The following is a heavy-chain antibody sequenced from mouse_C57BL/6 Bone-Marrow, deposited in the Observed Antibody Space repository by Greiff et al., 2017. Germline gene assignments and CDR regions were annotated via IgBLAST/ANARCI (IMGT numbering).Heavy chain of an antibody. D-gene: IGHD1-3*01. CDR1: GYTFTSYW. CDR2: IDPSGSYT. Sequence: QVQLQQPGAELVRPGTSVKLSCKASGYTFTSYWMHWVKQRPGQGLEWIGGIDPSGSYTTYNQKFKGKATLTVDTSSSTAYMQLHSLTSEDSAVSDYARGRYNKGFDYWGQGTTLTASS. J-gene: IGHJ2*01. CDR3: ARGRYNKGFDY. V-gene: IGHV1-59*01.